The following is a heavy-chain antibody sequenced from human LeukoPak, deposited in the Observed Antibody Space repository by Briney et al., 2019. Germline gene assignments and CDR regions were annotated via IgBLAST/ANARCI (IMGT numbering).Heavy chain of an antibody. D-gene: IGHD3-10*02. CDR3: ARNDRGAFDI. CDR1: AFTVSRNY. CDR2: ISRGGNT. Sequence: PGGSLRLSYAASAFTVSRNYMSWVRQAPGRGLEWVSVISRGGNTYYTDSVTGRFTISRDNSKNTLYLQMSSLRVEDTAVYYCARNDRGAFDIWGQGTMVTVSS. J-gene: IGHJ3*02. V-gene: IGHV3-53*01.